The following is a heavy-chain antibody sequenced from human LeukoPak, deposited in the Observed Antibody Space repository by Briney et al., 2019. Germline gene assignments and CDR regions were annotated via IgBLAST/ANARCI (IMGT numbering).Heavy chain of an antibody. CDR2: MNPNSNNT. CDR1: GYTFTSYD. D-gene: IGHD6-13*01. CDR3: ARGGYYYDN. Sequence: ASVKVSCKASGYTFTSYDITWMRQATGQGLEWMGWMNPNSNNTGYAQKFQGRITMTWNTSISTAYMELSSLRSEDTAVYYCARGGYYYDNWGQGTLVTVSS. J-gene: IGHJ4*02. V-gene: IGHV1-8*01.